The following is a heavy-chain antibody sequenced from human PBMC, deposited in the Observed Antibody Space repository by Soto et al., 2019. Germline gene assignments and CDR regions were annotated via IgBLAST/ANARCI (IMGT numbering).Heavy chain of an antibody. V-gene: IGHV1-46*01. CDR2: INPSGGST. CDR1: GYTFTNYY. J-gene: IGHJ3*02. CDR3: ARDGAVAGSDTFDI. Sequence: SVKVSCKASGYTFTNYYIHWVRQAPGQGLEWMAIINPSGGSTNFAQKFQGRVTMTRDTSTSTVYIDLSSLRSEDTAVYYCARDGAVAGSDTFDIWGQGTTVTVSS. D-gene: IGHD6-19*01.